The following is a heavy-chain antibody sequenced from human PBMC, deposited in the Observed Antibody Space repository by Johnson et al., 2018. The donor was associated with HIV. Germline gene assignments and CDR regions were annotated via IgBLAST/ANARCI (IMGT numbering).Heavy chain of an antibody. Sequence: VQLVESGGGVVQPGGSLRLSCAASGFTFSSYGMHWVRQAPGKGLEWVAFIRYDGSNKYYADSVKGRFTISRDNSKNTLYLQMNSLRAEDTAVYYCAKDGAKYYYDSRGYRDAFDIWGQGTMVTVSS. V-gene: IGHV3-30*02. J-gene: IGHJ3*02. CDR1: GFTFSSYG. CDR2: IRYDGSNK. D-gene: IGHD3-22*01. CDR3: AKDGAKYYYDSRGYRDAFDI.